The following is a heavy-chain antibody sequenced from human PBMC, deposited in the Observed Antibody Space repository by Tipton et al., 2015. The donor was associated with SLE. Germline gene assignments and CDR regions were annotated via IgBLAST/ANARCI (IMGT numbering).Heavy chain of an antibody. CDR1: GFTFSSYS. Sequence: SLRLSCAASGFTFSSYSMNWVRQAPGKGLEWVSSISSSSSYIYYADSVKRRFTISRDNAKNSLYLQMNSLRAEDTAVYYCASRSSYYYYYMDVWGKGTTVTVSS. D-gene: IGHD6-13*01. CDR2: ISSSSSYI. J-gene: IGHJ6*03. V-gene: IGHV3-21*01. CDR3: ASRSSYYYYYMDV.